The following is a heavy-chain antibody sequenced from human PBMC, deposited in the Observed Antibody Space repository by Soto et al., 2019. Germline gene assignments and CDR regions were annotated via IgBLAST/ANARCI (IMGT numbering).Heavy chain of an antibody. CDR3: AREANYYGSGSHLGMDV. D-gene: IGHD3-10*01. CDR1: GGSISSYY. Sequence: KLRETLSLTCTVSGGSISSYYWSWIRQPPGKGLEWIGYIYYSGSTNYNPSLKSRVTISVDTSKNQFSLKLSSVTAADTAVYYCAREANYYGSGSHLGMDVWGQGTTVTVSS. V-gene: IGHV4-59*01. CDR2: IYYSGST. J-gene: IGHJ6*02.